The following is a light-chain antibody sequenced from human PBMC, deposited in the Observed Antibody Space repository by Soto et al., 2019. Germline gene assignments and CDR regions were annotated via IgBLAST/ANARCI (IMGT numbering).Light chain of an antibody. CDR1: QSVLSTSNNKNY. Sequence: DIVMTQSPDSLAVSLGERATINCKSSQSVLSTSNNKNYLAWYQQKPRQPPKLLIYWASSRESGVPDRFSGSGSGTDFTLTISSLQAEDVAVYYCQQYYTTPGTFAQGTKVEIK. V-gene: IGKV4-1*01. J-gene: IGKJ1*01. CDR3: QQYYTTPGT. CDR2: WAS.